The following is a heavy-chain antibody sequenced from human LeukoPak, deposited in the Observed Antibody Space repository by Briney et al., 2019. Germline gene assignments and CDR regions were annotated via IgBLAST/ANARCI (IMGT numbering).Heavy chain of an antibody. CDR2: ISYDGSNK. D-gene: IGHD3-10*01. V-gene: IGHV3-30*04. CDR3: ATDYYVSGSYYRLFY. Sequence: PGGSLRLSCAASGFTFSSYVMHWVRQAPGKGLEWVAIISYDGSNKYYADSVKGRFTISRDNSKNTLYLQMNNLRAEDTAIYYCATDYYVSGSYYRLFYWGQGTLVTVSS. J-gene: IGHJ4*02. CDR1: GFTFSSYV.